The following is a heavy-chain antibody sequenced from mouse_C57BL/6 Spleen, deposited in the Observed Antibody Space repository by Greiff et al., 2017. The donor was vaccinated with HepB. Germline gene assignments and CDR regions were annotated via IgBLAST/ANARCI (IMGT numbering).Heavy chain of an antibody. CDR1: GYSITSGYY. CDR2: ISYDGSN. V-gene: IGHV3-6*01. Sequence: ESGPGLVKPSQSLPLTCSVTGYSITSGYYWNWIRQFPGNKLEWMGYISYDGSNNYNPSLKNRISITRDTSKNQFFLKLNSVTTEDTATYYCAKGSRFAYWGQGTLVTVSA. J-gene: IGHJ3*01. CDR3: AKGSRFAY.